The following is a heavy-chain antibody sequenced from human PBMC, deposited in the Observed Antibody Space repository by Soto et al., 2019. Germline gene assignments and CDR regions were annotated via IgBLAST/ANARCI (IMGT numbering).Heavy chain of an antibody. D-gene: IGHD2-2*01. CDR2: ISGSGGST. CDR3: AKGRGYCSSTSCYVGSDY. V-gene: IGHV3-23*01. J-gene: IGHJ4*02. CDR1: GFTFSSYA. Sequence: EVQLLESGGGLVQPGGSLRLSCAASGFTFSSYAMSGVRQAPGKGLECVSAISGSGGSTYYADSVKGRFTISRDNSKNTLYLQMNSLRAEDTAVYYCAKGRGYCSSTSCYVGSDYWGQGTLVTVSS.